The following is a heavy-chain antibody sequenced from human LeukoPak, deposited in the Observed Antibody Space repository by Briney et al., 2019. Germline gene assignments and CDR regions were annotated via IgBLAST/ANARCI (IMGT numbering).Heavy chain of an antibody. J-gene: IGHJ4*02. D-gene: IGHD7-27*01. Sequence: PGGSLRLSCAASGFILSNYAMSWVRQAPGKGLEWVSSISAGGGGSYYADSVKGRFTISRDNFKNALYLQMNSLRVEDTAVYYCAIDPNWGTHSWGQGVLVTVSS. CDR3: AIDPNWGTHS. CDR1: GFILSNYA. V-gene: IGHV3-23*01. CDR2: ISAGGGGS.